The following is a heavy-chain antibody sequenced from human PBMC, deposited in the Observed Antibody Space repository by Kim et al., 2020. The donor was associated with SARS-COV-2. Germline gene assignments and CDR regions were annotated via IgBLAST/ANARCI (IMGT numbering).Heavy chain of an antibody. CDR2: INPNSGDT. CDR3: ARPSKRFGDLLHRETFGLWGFDY. J-gene: IGHJ4*02. V-gene: IGHV1-2*02. Sequence: ASVKVSCKASGYTFTGYYIHWVRQAPGQGLEWMGWINPNSGDTNFAQKFQGRVTMTRDTSLTTSYMELSRLRSDDTAVYHCARPSKRFGDLLHRETFGLWGFDYWGQGTLVTVSS. D-gene: IGHD3-10*01. CDR1: GYTFTGYY.